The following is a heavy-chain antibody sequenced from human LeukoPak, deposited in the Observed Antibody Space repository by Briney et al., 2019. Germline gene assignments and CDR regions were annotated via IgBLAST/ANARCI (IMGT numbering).Heavy chain of an antibody. CDR1: GGTFSSYA. Sequence: ASVKVSCKASGGTFSSYAISWVRQAPGQGLEWMGRIIPILGIANYAQKFQGRVTITADKSTSTAYMELSSLRSEDTAAYYCARDLWEGQKEHFDYWGQGTLVTVSS. D-gene: IGHD1-26*01. CDR3: ARDLWEGQKEHFDY. CDR2: IIPILGIA. J-gene: IGHJ4*02. V-gene: IGHV1-69*04.